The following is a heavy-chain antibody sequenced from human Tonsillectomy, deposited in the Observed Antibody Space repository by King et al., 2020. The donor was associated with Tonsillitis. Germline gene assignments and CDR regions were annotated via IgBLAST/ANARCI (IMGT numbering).Heavy chain of an antibody. Sequence: VQLVESGGGVVQPGRSLRLSCAASGFTFSSYGMHWVRQAPGKGLEWVAVISYHGSNKYYADSVKGRFTISRDNSKNTLYLQMNSLRAEDTAVYYCARVAVSYSSGCVDYWGQGTLVTVSS. J-gene: IGHJ4*02. CDR2: ISYHGSNK. CDR1: GFTFSSYG. V-gene: IGHV3-33*05. D-gene: IGHD6-19*01. CDR3: ARVAVSYSSGCVDY.